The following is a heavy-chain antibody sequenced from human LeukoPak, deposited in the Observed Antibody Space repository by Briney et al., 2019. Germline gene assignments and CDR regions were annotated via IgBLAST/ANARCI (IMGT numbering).Heavy chain of an antibody. CDR3: TRGGRDGFDI. Sequence: GESLTLSCALSGFPFSSYDMQWVRQATGKGLEWVSAIGTAGGTYYSVSVKGRFTISRENAKSSLYLQMNSLRVGDTALYFCTRGGRDGFDIWGQGTMVTVSS. D-gene: IGHD2-15*01. V-gene: IGHV3-13*01. CDR2: IGTAGGT. J-gene: IGHJ3*02. CDR1: GFPFSSYD.